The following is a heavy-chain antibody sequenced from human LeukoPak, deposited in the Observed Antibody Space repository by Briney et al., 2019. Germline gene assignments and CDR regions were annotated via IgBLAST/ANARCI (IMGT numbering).Heavy chain of an antibody. J-gene: IGHJ4*02. V-gene: IGHV3-74*01. Sequence: GGSLRLSCAASGFTFNSYWMHWARQAPGKGLVWVSRINNDGSSTSYADSVKGRFTISRDNAKNTLHLQMDSLRAEDTAVYYCVVAYCGGDCSHWGQGTLVTVSS. CDR1: GFTFNSYW. D-gene: IGHD2-21*02. CDR3: VVAYCGGDCSH. CDR2: INNDGSST.